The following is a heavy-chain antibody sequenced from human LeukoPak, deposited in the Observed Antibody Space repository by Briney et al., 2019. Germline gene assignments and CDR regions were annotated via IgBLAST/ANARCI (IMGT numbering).Heavy chain of an antibody. CDR3: ARATIFGWFDP. V-gene: IGHV3-21*01. Sequence: GGSLRLSCAASGFTFSNYAMSWVRQAPGKGLEWVSSISSSSSYIYYADSVKGRFTISRDNAKNSLYLQMNSLRAEDTAVYYCARATIFGWFDPWGQGTLVTVSS. J-gene: IGHJ5*02. CDR1: GFTFSNYA. D-gene: IGHD3-9*01. CDR2: ISSSSSYI.